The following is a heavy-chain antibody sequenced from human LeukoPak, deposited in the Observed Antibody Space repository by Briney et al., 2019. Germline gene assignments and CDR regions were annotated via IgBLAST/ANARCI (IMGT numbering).Heavy chain of an antibody. CDR2: ISSSSSYI. V-gene: IGHV3-21*01. CDR3: ARIYGVGGGFLDY. J-gene: IGHJ4*02. D-gene: IGHD4-17*01. Sequence: GGSLRLSCAASGFTFSSYSMNWVRQAPGKGLEWVSSISSSSSYIYYADSVKGRFTISRDNAKNSLYLQMNSLRAEDTAVYYCARIYGVGGGFLDYWGQGTLATVSS. CDR1: GFTFSSYS.